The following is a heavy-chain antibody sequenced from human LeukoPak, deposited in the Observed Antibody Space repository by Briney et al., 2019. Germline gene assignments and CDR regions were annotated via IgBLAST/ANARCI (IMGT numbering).Heavy chain of an antibody. J-gene: IGHJ3*02. V-gene: IGHV3-21*01. Sequence: GGSLRLSCAASGFTFSSYSMNWVRQAPGKGLEWVSSISSSSGYIYYADSVKGRFTISRDNAKNSLYLQMNSLRAEDTAVYYCARDMPLEVAPDAFDIWGQGTMVTVSS. CDR2: ISSSSGYI. CDR1: GFTFSSYS. D-gene: IGHD2-2*01. CDR3: ARDMPLEVAPDAFDI.